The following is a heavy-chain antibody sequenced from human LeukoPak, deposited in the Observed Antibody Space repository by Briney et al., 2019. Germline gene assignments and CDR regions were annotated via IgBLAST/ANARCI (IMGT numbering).Heavy chain of an antibody. CDR1: GGSISSYY. CDR3: ARLRFGSGYPYYFDY. V-gene: IGHV4-59*12. J-gene: IGHJ4*02. Sequence: TSETLSLTCTVSGGSISSYYWSWIRQPPGKGLEWIAYISDIGSINYNPSLKSRVTISVDTSKNQFSLKLSSVTAADTAVYYCARLRFGSGYPYYFDYWGQGTLVTVSS. D-gene: IGHD3-3*01. CDR2: ISDIGSI.